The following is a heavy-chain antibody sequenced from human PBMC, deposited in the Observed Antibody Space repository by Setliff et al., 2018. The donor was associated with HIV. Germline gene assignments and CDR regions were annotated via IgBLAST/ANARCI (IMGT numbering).Heavy chain of an antibody. CDR2: IYNSGST. J-gene: IGHJ2*01. V-gene: IGHV4-59*01. Sequence: PSETLSLTCSVSGGSMSSYYWSWIRQPPGKGLEWIGYIYNSGSTNYNPSLKGRVTISGDTSKNQFSLKLISVSAADTAVYYCARVSRYCSGSACFGDWYFDLWGRGTLVTVSS. D-gene: IGHD2-15*01. CDR3: ARVSRYCSGSACFGDWYFDL. CDR1: GGSMSSYY.